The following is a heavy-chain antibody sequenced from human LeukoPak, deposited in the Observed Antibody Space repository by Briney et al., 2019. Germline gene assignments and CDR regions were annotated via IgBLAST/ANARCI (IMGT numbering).Heavy chain of an antibody. CDR1: GFTFSSYG. Sequence: GGSLRLSCAVSGFTFSSYGMHWVRQAPGKGLEWVAVISYDGTNKYYADSVKGRFTISRDNSKNTLYLQMNSLRAEDTAVYYCAKDLNYDFWSGLGNWGQGTLVTVSS. V-gene: IGHV3-30*18. J-gene: IGHJ4*02. D-gene: IGHD3-3*01. CDR3: AKDLNYDFWSGLGN. CDR2: ISYDGTNK.